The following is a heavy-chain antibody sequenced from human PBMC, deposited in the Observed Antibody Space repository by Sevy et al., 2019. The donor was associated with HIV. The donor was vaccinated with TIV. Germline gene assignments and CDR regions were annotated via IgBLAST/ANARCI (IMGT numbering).Heavy chain of an antibody. CDR2: ISYDGSNK. Sequence: GGSLRLSCAASGFTFSSYAMHWVRQAPGKGLEWVAVISYDGSNKYYADSVKGRFTISRDNSKNTLYLQMNSLRAEDTAVYYCARVPYCSSTSCYRSENYFDYWGQGTLVTVSS. V-gene: IGHV3-30*04. CDR1: GFTFSSYA. CDR3: ARVPYCSSTSCYRSENYFDY. J-gene: IGHJ4*02. D-gene: IGHD2-2*02.